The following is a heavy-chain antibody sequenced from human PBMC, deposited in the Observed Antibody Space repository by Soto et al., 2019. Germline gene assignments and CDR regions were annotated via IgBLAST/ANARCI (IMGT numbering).Heavy chain of an antibody. J-gene: IGHJ5*02. CDR2: ISDSGSST. V-gene: IGHV3-23*01. CDR1: GFTFSSYA. Sequence: EVQLLESGGGLVQPGGSLRLSCAASGFTFSSYAMSWVRQAPGKGLEWVSLISDSGSSTYYADSVKGRFAISRDNSNDTLYLQMNSLRAEDTALYYCAKTYRREQQPLQYNWFDPWGQGTLVTVSS. CDR3: AKTYRREQQPLQYNWFDP. D-gene: IGHD6-13*01.